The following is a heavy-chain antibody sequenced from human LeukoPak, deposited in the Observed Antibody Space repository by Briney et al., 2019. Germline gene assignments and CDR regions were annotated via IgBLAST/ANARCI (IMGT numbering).Heavy chain of an antibody. J-gene: IGHJ5*01. CDR3: ARGRMVRGFDS. CDR2: TYTSGST. CDR1: GGFLMSSY. D-gene: IGHD3-10*01. Sequence: KPSETLSLTCSVSGGFLMSSYWTWIRQSAGKGLEFIGRTYTSGSTDYNSSLKSRITLSIDRSKNQFSLKLRSVTAADTAIYYCARGRMVRGFDSWGQGILVTVSS. V-gene: IGHV4-4*07.